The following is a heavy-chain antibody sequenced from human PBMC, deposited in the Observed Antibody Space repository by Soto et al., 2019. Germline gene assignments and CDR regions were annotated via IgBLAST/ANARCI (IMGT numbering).Heavy chain of an antibody. V-gene: IGHV4-59*01. D-gene: IGHD3-9*01. CDR2: IYYSGST. J-gene: IGHJ4*02. CDR1: GGSISSYY. Sequence: PSETLSLTCTVSGGSISSYYWSWIRQPPGKGLEWIGYIYYSGSTNYNPSLKSRVTISVDTSKNQFSLKLSSVTAADTAVYYCARVITDYDILTGLSFDYWGQGTLVTVSS. CDR3: ARVITDYDILTGLSFDY.